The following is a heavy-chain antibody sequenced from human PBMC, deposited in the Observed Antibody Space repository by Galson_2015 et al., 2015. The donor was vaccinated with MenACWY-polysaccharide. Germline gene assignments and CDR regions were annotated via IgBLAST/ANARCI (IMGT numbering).Heavy chain of an antibody. D-gene: IGHD4-17*01. J-gene: IGHJ4*02. V-gene: IGHV3-30*02. CDR2: IQYDGGKE. CDR1: GFSFRSYG. CDR3: EKDYDYGDYATDY. Sequence: SLRLSCAASGFSFRSYGIHWVRQAPGKGLERVTFIQYDGGKEYYSDSVKGRFTISRDNSKNTVYLQMSSLRAEDTAVYYCEKDYDYGDYATDYWGQGSLVTVSS.